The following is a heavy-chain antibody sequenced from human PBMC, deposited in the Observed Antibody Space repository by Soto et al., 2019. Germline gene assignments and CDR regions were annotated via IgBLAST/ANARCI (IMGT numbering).Heavy chain of an antibody. CDR2: ISYDGSNK. D-gene: IGHD6-13*01. V-gene: IGHV3-30-3*01. J-gene: IGHJ5*02. CDR3: ARDLHSSSWYWEGHWFDP. Sequence: GGSLRLSCAASGFTFSSYAMHWVRQAPGKGLEWVAVISYDGSNKYYADSVKGRFTISRDNSKNTLYLQMNSLRAEDTAVYYCARDLHSSSWYWEGHWFDPWGQGTLVT. CDR1: GFTFSSYA.